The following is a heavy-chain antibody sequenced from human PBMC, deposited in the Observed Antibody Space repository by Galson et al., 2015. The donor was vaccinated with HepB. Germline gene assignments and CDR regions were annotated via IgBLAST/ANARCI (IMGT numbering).Heavy chain of an antibody. Sequence: SVKVSCKASGYTFTGYYMHWVRQAPGQGLEWMGWMNPNSGNTGYAQKFQGRVTMTRNTSISTAYMELSSLRSEDTAVYYCARGLGDQGVFDIWGQGTMVTVSS. V-gene: IGHV1-8*02. D-gene: IGHD3-10*01. J-gene: IGHJ3*02. CDR1: GYTFTGYY. CDR3: ARGLGDQGVFDI. CDR2: MNPNSGNT.